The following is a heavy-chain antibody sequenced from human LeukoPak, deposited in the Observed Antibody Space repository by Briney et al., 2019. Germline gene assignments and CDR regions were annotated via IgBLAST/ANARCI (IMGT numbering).Heavy chain of an antibody. V-gene: IGHV1-69*13. CDR3: AWGSADIVATDYYGMDV. CDR2: IIPIFGTA. CDR1: GGTFSSYA. D-gene: IGHD5-12*01. J-gene: IGHJ6*02. Sequence: SVKVSCKASGGTFSSYAISWVRQAPGQGLEWMGGIIPIFGTANYAQKFQGRVTITADESTSTAYMELSSLRSEDTAVYYCAWGSADIVATDYYGMDVWGQGTTVTVSS.